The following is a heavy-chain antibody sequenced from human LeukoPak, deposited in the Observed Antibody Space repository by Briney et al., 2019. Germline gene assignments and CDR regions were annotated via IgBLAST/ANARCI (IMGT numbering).Heavy chain of an antibody. CDR3: ATQAATLFSYFDF. Sequence: GGSLRLSCAASRFTFSSYAMSWVRQSPGKGLEWVSATSGSGGSTYYADSVKGRFTISRDNPRNTLYLQMNSLRAEDTAVYYCATQAATLFSYFDFWGQGTLVTVSS. CDR1: RFTFSSYA. J-gene: IGHJ4*02. D-gene: IGHD2-15*01. CDR2: TSGSGGST. V-gene: IGHV3-23*01.